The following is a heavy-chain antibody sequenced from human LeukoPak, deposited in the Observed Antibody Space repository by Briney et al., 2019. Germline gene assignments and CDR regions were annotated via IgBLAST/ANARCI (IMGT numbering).Heavy chain of an antibody. CDR1: GYSFTGYW. Sequence: GESLRISCKGSGYSFTGYWISWVRQMPGKGLEWMGRIDPSDSYTNYSPSFQGHVTISADKSISTAYLQWSSLKASDTAMYYCASQLYSSGWVDYWGQGTLVTVSS. D-gene: IGHD6-19*01. J-gene: IGHJ4*02. CDR2: IDPSDSYT. V-gene: IGHV5-10-1*01. CDR3: ASQLYSSGWVDY.